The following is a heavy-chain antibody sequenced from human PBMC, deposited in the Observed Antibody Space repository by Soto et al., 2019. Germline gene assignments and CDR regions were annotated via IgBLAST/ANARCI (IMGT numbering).Heavy chain of an antibody. CDR3: ARCYGDYGAGDNYYYYMDV. Sequence: TGGSLRLSCAASGFTVSSNYRSWVRQAPGKGLEWVSVIYSGGSTYYADSVKGRFTISRDNSKNTLYLQMNSLRAEDTAVYYCARCYGDYGAGDNYYYYMDVWGKGTTVTVSS. CDR2: IYSGGST. J-gene: IGHJ6*03. D-gene: IGHD4-17*01. CDR1: GFTVSSNY. V-gene: IGHV3-66*01.